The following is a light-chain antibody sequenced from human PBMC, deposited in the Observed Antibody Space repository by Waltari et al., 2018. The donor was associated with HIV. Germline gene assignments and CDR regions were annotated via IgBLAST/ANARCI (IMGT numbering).Light chain of an antibody. J-gene: IGKJ1*01. CDR1: QSVSSNY. CDR3: QQYGSSPT. Sequence: IVLPQSPGTLFLSPGERGTLGWRASQSVSSNYLAWYQQKPGQTPRLRIYGASSRATGIPDRISGSGSGTDFTLTISRLEPEDFSVYYCQQYGSSPTFGQGTKVEIK. V-gene: IGKV3-20*01. CDR2: GAS.